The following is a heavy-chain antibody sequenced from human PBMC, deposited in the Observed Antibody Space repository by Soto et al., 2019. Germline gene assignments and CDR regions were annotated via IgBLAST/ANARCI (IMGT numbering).Heavy chain of an antibody. J-gene: IGHJ5*02. V-gene: IGHV4-39*01. Sequence: QLQLQESGPGLVKPSETLSLTCTVSGDSISSGSYYWGWIRQPPGKGLEWIGSIYYSGSTYYNPSLKSRVTISVDTSKNQFSLKLSAVTAADTALYYCASVRRTLRDWFDPWGQGTLVTVSS. CDR3: ASVRRTLRDWFDP. D-gene: IGHD2-8*01. CDR2: IYYSGST. CDR1: GDSISSGSYY.